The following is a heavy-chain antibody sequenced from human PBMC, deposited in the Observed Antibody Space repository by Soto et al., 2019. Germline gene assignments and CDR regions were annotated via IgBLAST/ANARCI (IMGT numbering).Heavy chain of an antibody. CDR2: ISGSDGST. CDR3: ARRSSSWYFDY. Sequence: EVQLLESGGGLVQPGGSLRLSCAASGFTFSSYAMNWVGPAPGKGLEWVSVISGSDGSTYYADSVKGRFTISRDNSKNTLNLQMNSLRAEDTAVYYCARRSSSWYFDYWGQGTLVTVSS. D-gene: IGHD6-13*01. J-gene: IGHJ4*02. V-gene: IGHV3-23*01. CDR1: GFTFSSYA.